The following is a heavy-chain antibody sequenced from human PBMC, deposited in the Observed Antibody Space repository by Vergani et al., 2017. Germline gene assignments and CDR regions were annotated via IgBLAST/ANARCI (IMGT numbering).Heavy chain of an antibody. J-gene: IGHJ6*02. CDR1: GYTFTSYG. CDR3: ARDSTDYSKYYYYGMDV. D-gene: IGHD4-11*01. Sequence: QVQLVQSGAEVKKPGASVKVSCKASGYTFTSYGISWVRQAPGQGLEGMGWISAYNGNTNYAQKLQGRVTMTTDTSTSTAYMELRSLRSDATAVYYCARDSTDYSKYYYYGMDVWGQGTTVTVSS. CDR2: ISAYNGNT. V-gene: IGHV1-18*04.